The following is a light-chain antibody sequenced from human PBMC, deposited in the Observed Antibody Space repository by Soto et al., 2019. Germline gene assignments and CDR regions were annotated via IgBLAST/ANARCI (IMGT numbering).Light chain of an antibody. Sequence: EIVMTQSPATLSVSPGERATLSCRASQSVSSNLAWYQQKPGQAPRLLIYGASTRATGFPARFSGSGSGTEFTLTISSQQSEDFAVYYCQQYNNWPPWTFGQGTKLEIK. CDR3: QQYNNWPPWT. J-gene: IGKJ2*02. V-gene: IGKV3-15*01. CDR2: GAS. CDR1: QSVSSN.